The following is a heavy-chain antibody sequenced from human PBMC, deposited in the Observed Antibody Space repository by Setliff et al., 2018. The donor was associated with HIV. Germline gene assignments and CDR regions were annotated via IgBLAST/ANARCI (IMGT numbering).Heavy chain of an antibody. J-gene: IGHJ4*02. CDR2: ISPKTGDT. CDR1: GYTFTGYF. CDR3: ARQLSNSLDY. Sequence: ASVKVPCKASGYTFTGYFMHWVRQAPGQGLEWMGWISPKTGDTNIPQRFQGRVTVTRDTSINTAYMELSRLRSDDTAVYYCARQLSNSLDYWGQGTLVTVSS. D-gene: IGHD7-27*01. V-gene: IGHV1-2*02.